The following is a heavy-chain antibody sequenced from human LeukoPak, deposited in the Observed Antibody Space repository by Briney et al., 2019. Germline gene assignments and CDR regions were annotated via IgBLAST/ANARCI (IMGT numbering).Heavy chain of an antibody. V-gene: IGHV3-73*01. D-gene: IGHD6-13*01. CDR1: GFTFSGSA. J-gene: IGHJ4*02. CDR3: TKIAAAGTDFDY. CDR2: IRSKANSYAT. Sequence: GGSLRLSCAASGFTFSGSAMHWVRQASGKGLEWVGRIRSKANSYATAYAASVKGRFTISRDDSKNTAYLQMNSLKTEDTAVYYCTKIAAAGTDFDYWGQGTLVTVSS.